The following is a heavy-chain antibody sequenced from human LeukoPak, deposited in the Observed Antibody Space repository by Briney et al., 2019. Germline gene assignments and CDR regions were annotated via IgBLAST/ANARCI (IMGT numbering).Heavy chain of an antibody. CDR1: GYTFTGYY. J-gene: IGHJ3*02. D-gene: IGHD3-10*01. CDR3: ARGGVYSGRDAFDI. Sequence: ASVKVSCKASGYTFTGYYMHWVRQAPGQGLEWMGWINPNSGGTNYAQKFQGRVTMTRDTSISTAYMELSRPRSDDTAVYYCARGGVYSGRDAFDIWGQGTMVTVSS. V-gene: IGHV1-2*02. CDR2: INPNSGGT.